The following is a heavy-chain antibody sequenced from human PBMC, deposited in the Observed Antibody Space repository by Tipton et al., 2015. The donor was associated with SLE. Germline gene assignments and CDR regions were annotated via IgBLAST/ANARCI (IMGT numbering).Heavy chain of an antibody. J-gene: IGHJ3*02. CDR3: AKVGTGTRGLDI. CDR2: ISWNSDGR. Sequence: SLRLSCATSGFTFDDYAIDWVRQVSGKGLEWVSGISWNSDGRGYADSVKGRFTISRDSAKNSVYLQMNSLRTEDTALYYCAKVGTGTRGLDIWGQGTMVTVSP. D-gene: IGHD1-1*01. V-gene: IGHV3-9*01. CDR1: GFTFDDYA.